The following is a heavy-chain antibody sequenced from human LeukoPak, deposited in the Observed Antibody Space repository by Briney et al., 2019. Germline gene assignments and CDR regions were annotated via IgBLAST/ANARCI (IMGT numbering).Heavy chain of an antibody. J-gene: IGHJ6*03. V-gene: IGHV4-39*07. Sequence: PSETLSLTCTVSGGSISSSSYYWGWIRQPPGKGLEWIGSIYYSGSTYYNPSLKSRVTISVDTSKNQFSLKLSSVTAADTAVYYCARSYNWNYYYYMDVWGKGTTVTVSS. CDR3: ARSYNWNYYYYMDV. CDR1: GGSISSSSYY. CDR2: IYYSGST. D-gene: IGHD1-20*01.